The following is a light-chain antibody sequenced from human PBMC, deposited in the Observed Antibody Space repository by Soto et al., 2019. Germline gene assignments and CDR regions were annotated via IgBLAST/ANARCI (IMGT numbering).Light chain of an antibody. J-gene: IGKJ4*01. Sequence: EIVMTQSPATLSVSPGERATLSCRASQSVSSNLAWYQQKPVQAPRLLIYGASTRATGIPARFSGSGSGTEFTLTISSLQSEDFAVYYCQQYNNWPPLTFGGGTKVEI. CDR1: QSVSSN. V-gene: IGKV3-15*01. CDR2: GAS. CDR3: QQYNNWPPLT.